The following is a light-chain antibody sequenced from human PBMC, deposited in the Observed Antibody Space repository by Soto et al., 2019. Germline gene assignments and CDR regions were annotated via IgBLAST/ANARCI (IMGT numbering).Light chain of an antibody. J-gene: IGKJ1*01. V-gene: IGKV3-15*01. CDR2: GAS. CDR3: QQYNSWLWT. Sequence: EIVLTQTPGALSFSPGERATLSCRASQSVSSKLAWYQQKPGQAPRLLIYGASTRATGIPARFSGSGSGTEFTLIISSLQSEDSAVYYCQQYNSWLWTFGQGTKVDIK. CDR1: QSVSSK.